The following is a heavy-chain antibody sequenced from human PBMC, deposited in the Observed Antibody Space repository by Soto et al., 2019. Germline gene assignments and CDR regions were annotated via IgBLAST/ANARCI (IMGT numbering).Heavy chain of an antibody. D-gene: IGHD6-13*01. Sequence: ASVKVSCKASGYTFTSYGISWVRQAPGQGLEWMGWISAYNGNTNYAQKLQGRVTMTTDTSTSTAYVELRSLRSDDTAVYYCARGKSSTWYWSSWFDPWGQGTLVTVSS. J-gene: IGHJ5*02. V-gene: IGHV1-18*01. CDR3: ARGKSSTWYWSSWFDP. CDR1: GYTFTSYG. CDR2: ISAYNGNT.